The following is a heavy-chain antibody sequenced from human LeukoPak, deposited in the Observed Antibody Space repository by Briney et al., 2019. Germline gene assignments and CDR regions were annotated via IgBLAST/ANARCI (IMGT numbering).Heavy chain of an antibody. V-gene: IGHV3-53*01. CDR1: GFTFSNAW. D-gene: IGHD1-26*01. Sequence: GGSLRLSCAASGFTFSNAWMSWVRQAPGKGLEWVSVIYSGGSTYYADSVKGRFTISRDNSKNTLYLQMNSLRAEDTAVYYCARGVGSGSRLRAGDYWGQGTLVTVSS. CDR3: ARGVGSGSRLRAGDY. CDR2: IYSGGST. J-gene: IGHJ4*02.